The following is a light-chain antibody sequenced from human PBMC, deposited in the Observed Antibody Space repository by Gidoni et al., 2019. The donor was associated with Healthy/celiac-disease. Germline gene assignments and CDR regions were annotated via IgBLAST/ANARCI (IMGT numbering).Light chain of an antibody. CDR3: DSRDSSGNHVV. J-gene: IGLJ2*01. Sequence: SSELTQDPAVSVALGQTVRITCQGDTLRSYYASWYQQKPGQAPVLVIYGKNNRPSGIPDRFSGSSSGNTASLPITGAQAGDGADYYCDSRDSSGNHVVFGGGTKLTVL. CDR1: TLRSYY. CDR2: GKN. V-gene: IGLV3-19*01.